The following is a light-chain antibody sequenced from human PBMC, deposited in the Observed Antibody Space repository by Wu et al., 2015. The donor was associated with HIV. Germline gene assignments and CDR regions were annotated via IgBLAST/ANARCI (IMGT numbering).Light chain of an antibody. Sequence: EIVMTQSPATLSVSPGERATLSCRASRTVSSNLAWYQQKPGQAPRLLIYGASTRATGIPARFSGSGSGTDFTLTISRLEPEDFAVYACQQYGSSPVTFGGGTKVDIK. J-gene: IGKJ4*01. V-gene: IGKV3-15*01. CDR3: QQYGSSPVT. CDR2: GAS. CDR1: RTVSSN.